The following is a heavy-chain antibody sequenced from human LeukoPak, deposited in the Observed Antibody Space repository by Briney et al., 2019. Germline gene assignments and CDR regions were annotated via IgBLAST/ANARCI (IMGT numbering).Heavy chain of an antibody. D-gene: IGHD6-13*01. Sequence: GGSLRLSCAASGFMFSDYYMTWIRQAPGKGLEFISFISSSGSYTNSADSVKGRFTISRDNAKNSLYLQMNSLRAEDTAVYYCARVYGVLGSRDQQLLRWGQGTLVTVSS. CDR3: ARVYGVLGSRDQQLLR. CDR1: GFMFSDYY. V-gene: IGHV3-11*06. CDR2: ISSSGSYT. J-gene: IGHJ4*02.